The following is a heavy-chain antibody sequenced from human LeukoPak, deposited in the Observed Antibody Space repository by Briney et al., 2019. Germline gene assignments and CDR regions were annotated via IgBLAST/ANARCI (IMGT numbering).Heavy chain of an antibody. J-gene: IGHJ4*02. CDR2: ISSSSSYI. CDR3: ARDGSYCSSTSCYLNY. Sequence: GGSLRLSCTASGFTFSSYSMNWVRQAPGKGLEWVSSISSSSSYIYYADSVKGRFTISRDNAKNSLYLQMNSLRAEDTAVYYCARDGSYCSSTSCYLNYWGQGTLVTVSS. CDR1: GFTFSSYS. V-gene: IGHV3-21*01. D-gene: IGHD2-2*01.